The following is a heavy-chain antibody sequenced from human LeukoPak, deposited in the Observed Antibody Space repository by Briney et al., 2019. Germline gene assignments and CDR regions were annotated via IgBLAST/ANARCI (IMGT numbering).Heavy chain of an antibody. CDR3: STAPGKLRYYYYMDV. D-gene: IGHD6-6*01. CDR1: GYSISSGYY. CDR2: IYHGGST. V-gene: IGHV4-38-2*01. Sequence: PSETLSLTCGVSGYSISSGYYGAWIRQPPGKGLEFIGTIYHGGSTYYNPSLRSRVTISADTSKNQFSLRLSSVTAADTAVYYCSTAPGKLRYYYYMDVWGKGATVTVSS. J-gene: IGHJ6*03.